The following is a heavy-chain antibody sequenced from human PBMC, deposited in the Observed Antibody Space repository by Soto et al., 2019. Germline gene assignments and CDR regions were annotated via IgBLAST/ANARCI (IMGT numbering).Heavy chain of an antibody. CDR1: GGSFSGYY. V-gene: IGHV4-34*01. D-gene: IGHD3-10*01. J-gene: IGHJ5*02. Sequence: SETLSLTCAVYGGSFSGYYWSWIRQPPGKGLEWIGEINHSGSTNYNPSLKSRVTISVDTSKNQFSLKLSSVTAADTAVYYCARGFASSPPYYYGSGNIPKKTGFDPWGQGTLVTVSS. CDR2: INHSGST. CDR3: ARGFASSPPYYYGSGNIPKKTGFDP.